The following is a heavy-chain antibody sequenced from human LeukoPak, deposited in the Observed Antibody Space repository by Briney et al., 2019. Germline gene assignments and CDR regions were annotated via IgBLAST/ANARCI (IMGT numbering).Heavy chain of an antibody. CDR2: IIPILGIA. Sequence: SVKVSCKASGGTFSSYAISWVRQAPGQGLEWMGRIIPILGIANYAQKFQGRVTITADKSTSTAYMELSSLRSEDTAVYYCARIGDYYDSSGYPFGMDVWGQGTTVTVSS. D-gene: IGHD3-22*01. J-gene: IGHJ6*02. CDR1: GGTFSSYA. V-gene: IGHV1-69*04. CDR3: ARIGDYYDSSGYPFGMDV.